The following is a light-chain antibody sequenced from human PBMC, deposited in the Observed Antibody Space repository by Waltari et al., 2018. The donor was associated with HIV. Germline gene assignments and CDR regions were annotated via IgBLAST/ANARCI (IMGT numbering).Light chain of an antibody. Sequence: SFVLTQPPSVSVAPGQTARITCGGNNIGDKTVHWYQQKPGQAPLLVVYEDSDRPAGIPERFSGSNSWNTATLTISRVEAGDEADYYCQVWDASSDHLVIFGGGTKLTVL. CDR2: EDS. J-gene: IGLJ2*01. CDR3: QVWDASSDHLVI. V-gene: IGLV3-21*02. CDR1: NIGDKT.